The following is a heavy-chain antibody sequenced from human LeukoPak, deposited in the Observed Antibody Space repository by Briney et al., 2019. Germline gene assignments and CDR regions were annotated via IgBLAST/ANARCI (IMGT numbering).Heavy chain of an antibody. CDR1: GGSFSGYS. CDR2: IYYSGST. J-gene: IGHJ5*02. CDR3: AREKGYCSSTSCYSLGFDP. Sequence: AETLSLTCTVYGGSFSGYSWTWIRQSPGKGLEWIGEIYYSGSTNYNPSLKSRVTMSVDTSKNQFSLKLSSVTAADTAVYYCAREKGYCSSTSCYSLGFDPWGQGTLVTVSS. D-gene: IGHD2-2*01. V-gene: IGHV4-34*01.